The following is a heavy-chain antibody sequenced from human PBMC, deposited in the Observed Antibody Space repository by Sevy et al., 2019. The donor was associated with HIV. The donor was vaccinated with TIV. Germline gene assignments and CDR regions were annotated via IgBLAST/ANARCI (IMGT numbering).Heavy chain of an antibody. CDR2: IWYDGTIK. V-gene: IGHV3-33*08. CDR1: GFTCSSDV. J-gene: IGHJ4*02. Sequence: GESLKISCAASGFTCSSDVMHWVRQAPGKGLEWVALIWYDGTIKYYADSVKGRFTISRDNSKDTLFLQMNSLTPEDTAVYYCARGGGYCGGDCYSIDYWGQGALVTVSS. CDR3: ARGGGYCGGDCYSIDY. D-gene: IGHD2-21*02.